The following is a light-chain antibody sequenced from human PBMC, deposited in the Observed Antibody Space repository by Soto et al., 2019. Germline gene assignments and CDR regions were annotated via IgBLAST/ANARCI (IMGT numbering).Light chain of an antibody. Sequence: SPSTLSATVRERVTITCRASQNISTWLAWFQQKPGKAPNLLIYDASSLQSGVPSRFSGSGSGTQFTLTISSLQPDDFATYFCQQYNSYSITFGQGTLLEIK. J-gene: IGKJ5*01. V-gene: IGKV1-5*01. CDR3: QQYNSYSIT. CDR1: QNISTW. CDR2: DAS.